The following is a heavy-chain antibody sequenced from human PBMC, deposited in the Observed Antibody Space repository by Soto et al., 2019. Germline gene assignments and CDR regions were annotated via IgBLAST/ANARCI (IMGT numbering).Heavy chain of an antibody. D-gene: IGHD2-15*01. CDR1: GGSIRTIY. J-gene: IGHJ6*02. V-gene: IGHV4-4*07. Sequence: QVQLQESGPGLVKPSETLSLRCSVSGGSIRTIYWTWVRQTAGKGLEWIGRIHTSGSSSYNPSLERRVSMSIDTPTNQFSPKLKSVTVADTAVYFCARESRDSGDGLDVWGQGTAVTVSS. CDR2: IHTSGSS. CDR3: ARESRDSGDGLDV.